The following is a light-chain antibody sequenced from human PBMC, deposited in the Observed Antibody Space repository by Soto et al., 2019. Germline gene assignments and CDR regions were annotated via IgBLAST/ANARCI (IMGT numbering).Light chain of an antibody. CDR2: DVS. Sequence: QSALTQPRSVSGSPGQSVSISCTGTSSDVGGYNYVSWYQQHPGKAPKVMIYDVSKRPSGVPDRFSGSKSGNTASLTISGLQSEDEADYYCSSYTTRSTYVVLGGGTKVTVL. CDR1: SSDVGGYNY. J-gene: IGLJ2*01. CDR3: SSYTTRSTYVV. V-gene: IGLV2-11*01.